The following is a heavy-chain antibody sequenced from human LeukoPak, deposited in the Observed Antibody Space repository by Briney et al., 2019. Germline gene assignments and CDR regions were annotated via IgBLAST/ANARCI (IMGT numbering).Heavy chain of an antibody. V-gene: IGHV1-18*01. Sequence: ASVKVSCKASGYTFTSYGITWVRQAPGQGLEWMGWITADNGNTNYAQKLQGRVTMTTDTSTSTAYMELRSLRSDDTAVYYCARVSGRITDYWGQGTLVTVSS. D-gene: IGHD2-15*01. J-gene: IGHJ4*02. CDR2: ITADNGNT. CDR3: ARVSGRITDY. CDR1: GYTFTSYG.